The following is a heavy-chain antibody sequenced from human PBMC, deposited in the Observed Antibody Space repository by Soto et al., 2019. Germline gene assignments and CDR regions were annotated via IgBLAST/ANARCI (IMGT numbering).Heavy chain of an antibody. D-gene: IGHD6-13*01. Sequence: PGESLKISCKGSGYSFTSYWIGWVRQIPGKGLEWMGIIYPGDSDTRYSPSFQGQVTISADKSISTAYLQWSSLKASDTAMYYCARPRIAAAGTYDYWGQGTLVTVSS. CDR2: IYPGDSDT. CDR3: ARPRIAAAGTYDY. CDR1: GYSFTSYW. V-gene: IGHV5-51*01. J-gene: IGHJ4*02.